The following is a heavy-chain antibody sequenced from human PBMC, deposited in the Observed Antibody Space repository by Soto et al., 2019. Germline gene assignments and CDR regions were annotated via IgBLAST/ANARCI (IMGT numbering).Heavy chain of an antibody. CDR2: IWSGGST. J-gene: IGHJ3*01. Sequence: EVQLVESGGGLIQPGGSLRLSCAASGFTVSSNYMSWVRQAPGKGLEWVSVIWSGGSTFYADSVKGRFTLSRDFSKNTLFLQMNSLRAEDTAVYYCARGIVGGREAFDVWGQGTMVTVSS. CDR1: GFTVSSNY. V-gene: IGHV3-53*01. CDR3: ARGIVGGREAFDV. D-gene: IGHD1-26*01.